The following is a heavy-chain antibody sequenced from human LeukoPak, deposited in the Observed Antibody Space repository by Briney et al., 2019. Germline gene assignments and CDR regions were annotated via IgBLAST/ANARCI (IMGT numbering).Heavy chain of an antibody. V-gene: IGHV1-18*01. CDR2: ISGYNGNT. D-gene: IGHD3-22*01. Sequence: ASVKVSCKASGYTFTSYGISWVRQAPGQGLEWMGWISGYNGNTNYAQKLQGRVTMTTDTSTSTAYMELRSLRSDDTAVYYCARSTDYYDSSGYYYMDVWGKGTTVTVSS. CDR1: GYTFTSYG. J-gene: IGHJ6*03. CDR3: ARSTDYYDSSGYYYMDV.